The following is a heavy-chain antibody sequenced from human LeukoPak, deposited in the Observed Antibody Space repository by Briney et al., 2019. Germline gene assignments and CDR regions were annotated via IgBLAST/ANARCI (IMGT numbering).Heavy chain of an antibody. J-gene: IGHJ4*02. CDR2: INHSGST. Sequence: SETLSLTCAVYGGSFSGYYWSWIRQPPGKGLEWIGEINHSGSTNYNPSLKSRVTISVDTSKNQFSPKLSSVTAADTAVYYCARAHSYCSGGSCPMPYFDYWGQGTLVTVSS. CDR3: ARAHSYCSGGSCPMPYFDY. D-gene: IGHD2-15*01. V-gene: IGHV4-34*01. CDR1: GGSFSGYY.